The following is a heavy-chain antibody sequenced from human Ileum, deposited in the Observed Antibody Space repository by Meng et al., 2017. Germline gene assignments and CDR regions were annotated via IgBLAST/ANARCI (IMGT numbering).Heavy chain of an antibody. J-gene: IGHJ5*02. Sequence: QVQQKGSGPGPATPSETLCLTCTVSGGSGSNCLYYWSWIRQPPGKGLEWIGYIYYSGSINYNPSLKSRVTISVDTSKNQFSLNLSSVTAADTAVYYCARDSGWFDRWGQGTLVTVSS. CDR3: ARDSGWFDR. V-gene: IGHV4-61*01. CDR1: GGSGSNCLYY. CDR2: IYYSGSI.